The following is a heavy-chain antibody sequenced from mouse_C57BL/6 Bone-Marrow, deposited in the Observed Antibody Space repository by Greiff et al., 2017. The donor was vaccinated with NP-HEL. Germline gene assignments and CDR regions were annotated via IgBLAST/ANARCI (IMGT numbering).Heavy chain of an antibody. CDR1: GFNIKDDY. CDR3: TTSNYDYDRNYFDY. Sequence: VQLQQSGAELVRPGASVKLSCTASGFNIKDDYMHWVKQRPEQGLEWIGWIDPENGDTEYASKFQGKATITADTSSNTAYLQLSSLTSEDTAVYYCTTSNYDYDRNYFDYWGQGTTLTVSS. D-gene: IGHD2-4*01. J-gene: IGHJ2*01. CDR2: IDPENGDT. V-gene: IGHV14-4*01.